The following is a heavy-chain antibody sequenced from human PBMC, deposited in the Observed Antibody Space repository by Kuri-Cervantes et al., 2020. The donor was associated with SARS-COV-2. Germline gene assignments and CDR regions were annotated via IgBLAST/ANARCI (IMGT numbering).Heavy chain of an antibody. CDR3: AREPILEYDFWSGYYTPYYYYYYMDV. J-gene: IGHJ6*03. CDR1: GDSVSSNSAA. Sequence: SETLSLTCAISGDSVSSNSAAWNWIRQSPSRGLEWLGRTYYRSKWYNDYAVSVKSRITINPDTSKNQFSLQLNSVTPEDTAVYYCAREPILEYDFWSGYYTPYYYYYYMDVWGKGTTVTVSS. D-gene: IGHD3-3*01. V-gene: IGHV6-1*01. CDR2: TYYRSKWYN.